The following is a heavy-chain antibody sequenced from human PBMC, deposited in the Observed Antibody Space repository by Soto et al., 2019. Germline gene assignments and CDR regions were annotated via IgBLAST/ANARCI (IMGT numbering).Heavy chain of an antibody. CDR1: GFTFSSYS. Sequence: GSLRLSCAASGFTFSSYSMNWVRQAPGKGLEWVSSISSSSNYIYYADSVRGRFTISRDNAKNSLYLQMNSLRAEDTAVYYCAKTRGYCSGGSCFNFDYWGQGTLVTVSS. J-gene: IGHJ4*02. D-gene: IGHD2-15*01. V-gene: IGHV3-21*01. CDR3: AKTRGYCSGGSCFNFDY. CDR2: ISSSSNYI.